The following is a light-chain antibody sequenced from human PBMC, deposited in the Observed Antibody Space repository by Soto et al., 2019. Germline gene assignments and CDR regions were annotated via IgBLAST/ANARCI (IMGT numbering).Light chain of an antibody. CDR2: DVS. CDR1: SSDVGGYNY. V-gene: IGLV2-11*01. Sequence: SVLTQPRSVSGSPGQSVTIFCTGTSSDVGGYNYVSWYQQHPGKAPKLMIYDVSKRPSGVPDRFSGSKSGNTASLTISGLQAEDEADYYCCSYAGSYTSYVFGTGTKV. J-gene: IGLJ1*01. CDR3: CSYAGSYTSYV.